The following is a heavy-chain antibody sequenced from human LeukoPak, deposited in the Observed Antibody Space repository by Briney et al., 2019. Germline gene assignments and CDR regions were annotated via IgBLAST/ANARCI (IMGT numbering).Heavy chain of an antibody. CDR2: FDPEDGET. D-gene: IGHD1-7*01. Sequence: ASEKVSCKVSGYTLTELSMHWVRQAPGRGLEWMGGFDPEDGETIYAQKFQGRVTMTEDTSTDTAYMELSSLRSEDTAVYYCATIGGTGTESSIIDYWGQGTLVTVSS. CDR1: GYTLTELS. CDR3: ATIGGTGTESSIIDY. V-gene: IGHV1-24*01. J-gene: IGHJ4*02.